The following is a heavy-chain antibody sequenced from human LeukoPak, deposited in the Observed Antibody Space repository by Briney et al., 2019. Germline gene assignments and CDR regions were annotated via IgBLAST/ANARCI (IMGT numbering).Heavy chain of an antibody. CDR2: ISSSGSTI. D-gene: IGHD2-8*01. J-gene: IGHJ4*02. V-gene: IGHV3-48*03. CDR3: AKDPDCTSGICYTFFDY. CDR1: GFTFSSYE. Sequence: GGSLRLSYAASGFTFSSYEMNWVRQAPGKGLEWVSYISSSGSTIYYADSVKGRFTISRDNAKNSLYLQMNSLRAEDTAVYYCAKDPDCTSGICYTFFDYWGQGTLVTVSS.